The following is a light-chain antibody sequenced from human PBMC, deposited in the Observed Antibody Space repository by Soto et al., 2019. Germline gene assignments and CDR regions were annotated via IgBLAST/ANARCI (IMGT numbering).Light chain of an antibody. J-gene: IGLJ1*01. CDR1: SSDVGGYNY. V-gene: IGLV2-14*01. Sequence: QSVLTQPASVSGSPGQSITISCTGTSSDVGGYNYVSWYQQNPGKVPKLMIYDVSNRPSGVSNRFSGSKSGNTASLTISGLQAEDEADYYCSSYTSSSTLYVFGTGTKVTVL. CDR2: DVS. CDR3: SSYTSSSTLYV.